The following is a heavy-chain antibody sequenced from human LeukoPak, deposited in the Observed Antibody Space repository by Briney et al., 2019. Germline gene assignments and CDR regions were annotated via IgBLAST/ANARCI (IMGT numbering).Heavy chain of an antibody. Sequence: SETLSLTCTVSGDSISSGDYYWSWIRQPAGKGLEWIGRISSSGSTNYNPSLKSRVTISVDMSKNQFSLKLSSVTAADTAVYFCARGPYSYDSSGAFDIWGQGTMVTVSS. CDR2: ISSSGST. D-gene: IGHD3-22*01. CDR3: ARGPYSYDSSGAFDI. V-gene: IGHV4-61*02. CDR1: GDSISSGDYY. J-gene: IGHJ3*02.